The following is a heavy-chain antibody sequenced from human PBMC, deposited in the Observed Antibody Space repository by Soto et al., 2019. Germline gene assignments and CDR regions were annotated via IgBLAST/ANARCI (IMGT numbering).Heavy chain of an antibody. CDR1: GGSFSGYY. CDR3: ARGPHELRGGYYYYGMDV. CDR2: INHSGST. D-gene: IGHD1-7*01. V-gene: IGHV4-34*01. Sequence: SETLSLTCAVYGGSFSGYYWSWIRQPPGKGLEWIGEINHSGSTNYNPSLKRRVTISVDTSKNQFSLKLGSVTAADTAVYYCARGPHELRGGYYYYGMDVWGQGTTVTVSS. J-gene: IGHJ6*02.